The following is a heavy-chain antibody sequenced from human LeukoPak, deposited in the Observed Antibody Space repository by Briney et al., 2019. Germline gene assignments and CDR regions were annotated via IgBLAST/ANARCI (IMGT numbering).Heavy chain of an antibody. D-gene: IGHD6-13*01. CDR1: GYIFSDYY. J-gene: IGHJ4*02. CDR2: INPKSGAA. Sequence: AAVKVSCKASGYIFSDYYMHWVRQAPGQGLEWLGWINPKSGAADYAQQFRGRVTMTRDTSINTDYMEMKRVTSDDTAVYYCARGAEAETSPLDFWGQGTLVIVS. V-gene: IGHV1-2*02. CDR3: ARGAEAETSPLDF.